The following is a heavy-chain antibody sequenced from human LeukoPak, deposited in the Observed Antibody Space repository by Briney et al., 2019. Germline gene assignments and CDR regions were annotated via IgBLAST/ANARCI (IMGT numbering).Heavy chain of an antibody. CDR3: ARDFRVRSSLAQSY. J-gene: IGHJ4*02. Sequence: AAVNVSCKASGYTFTGYYMHWVRQAPGQGLEWMGWINPNSGGTNYAQKFQGRVTMTRDTSISTAYMELSRLRSDDTAVYYCARDFRVRSSLAQSYWGQGTLVTVSS. V-gene: IGHV1-2*02. CDR1: GYTFTGYY. D-gene: IGHD6-13*01. CDR2: INPNSGGT.